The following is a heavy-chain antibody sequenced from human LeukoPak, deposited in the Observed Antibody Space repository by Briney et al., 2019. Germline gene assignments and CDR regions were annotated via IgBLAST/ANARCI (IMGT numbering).Heavy chain of an antibody. CDR1: GFTFTSSA. J-gene: IGHJ3*02. D-gene: IGHD6-19*01. Sequence: GASVKVSCKASGFTFTSSAMQWVRQARGQRLEWIGWIVVGSGNTNYAQKFQERVTITRDMSTSTAYMELSSLRSDDTAVYYCARGGDRTGYDAFDIWGQGTMVTVSS. CDR2: IVVGSGNT. CDR3: ARGGDRTGYDAFDI. V-gene: IGHV1-58*02.